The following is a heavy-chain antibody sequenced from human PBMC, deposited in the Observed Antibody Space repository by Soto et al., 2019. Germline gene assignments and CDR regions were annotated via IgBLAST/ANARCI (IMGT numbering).Heavy chain of an antibody. CDR2: ISYNGGST. V-gene: IGHV3-64D*06. Sequence: PGGSLRLSCSASGFSFSSSAMHWVRQAPGRGLEYVAAISYNGGSTYNADSMKDRITISRDNSKSTLYLHMTSLRVEDTALFYCVKSSRRDITASRGMDVWGQGTTVTVSS. CDR3: VKSSRRDITASRGMDV. D-gene: IGHD3-3*01. CDR1: GFSFSSSA. J-gene: IGHJ6*02.